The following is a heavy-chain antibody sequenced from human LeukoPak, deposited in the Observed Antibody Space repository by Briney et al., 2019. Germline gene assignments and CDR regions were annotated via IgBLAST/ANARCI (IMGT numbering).Heavy chain of an antibody. CDR2: ISGGGGMT. V-gene: IGHV3-23*01. Sequence: GGSLRLSCAASGFTFSSYAMTWARQAPGKGLEWVSSISGGGGMTYYADSVKGRFTISRDNSKNTLYLQMNSLRAEDTAIYYCAKLSGNSGYYEYFHHWGQGTLVTVSS. J-gene: IGHJ1*01. CDR3: AKLSGNSGYYEYFHH. CDR1: GFTFSSYA. D-gene: IGHD3-22*01.